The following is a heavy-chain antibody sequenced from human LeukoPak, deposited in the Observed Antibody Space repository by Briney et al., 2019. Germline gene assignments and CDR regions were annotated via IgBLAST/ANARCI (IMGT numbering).Heavy chain of an antibody. CDR1: GFTFSSYW. CDR3: VRSSVAGSDYGMDV. D-gene: IGHD6-19*01. CDR2: IKEDGSDK. V-gene: IGHV3-7*02. Sequence: GGSLRLSCAASGFTFSSYWMSWVRHAPGKGLEWVANIKEDGSDKNYVDSVKGRFTISRDNANNSLCLQMNSLRAEDTAVHYCVRSSVAGSDYGMDVWGLGTTVTVSS. J-gene: IGHJ6*02.